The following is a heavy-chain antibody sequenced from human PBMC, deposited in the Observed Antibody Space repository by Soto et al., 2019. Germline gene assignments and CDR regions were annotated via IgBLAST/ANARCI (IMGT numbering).Heavy chain of an antibody. V-gene: IGHV3-30*03. CDR2: ISYDDSNK. CDR1: GFTFSSYG. Sequence: QAQLVESGGGVVQPGRSLRLSCAAYGFTFSSYGMHWVRQAPGKGLEWVAVISYDDSNKYYADFVTGRFTISRDNSKNTLHLQMNSLTAEDTAVYYCARDVTYYGSGNFYGVDVWGQGTTVTVSS. J-gene: IGHJ6*02. D-gene: IGHD3-10*01. CDR3: ARDVTYYGSGNFYGVDV.